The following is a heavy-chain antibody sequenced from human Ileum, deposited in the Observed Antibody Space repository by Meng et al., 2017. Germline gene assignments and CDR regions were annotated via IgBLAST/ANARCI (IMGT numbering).Heavy chain of an antibody. CDR1: GDTFTGYY. CDR3: ARDLGGYYDSSGYYAGYYFDY. CDR2: INPNSGGT. D-gene: IGHD3-22*01. Sequence: QVQLVQSGAEGKKPGAAVKVAGKASGDTFTGYYMHWVRQAPGQGLEWMGRINPNSGGTNYAQKFQGRVTMTRDTSISTAYMELSRLRSDDTAVYYCARDLGGYYDSSGYYAGYYFDYWGQGTLVTVSS. V-gene: IGHV1-2*06. J-gene: IGHJ4*02.